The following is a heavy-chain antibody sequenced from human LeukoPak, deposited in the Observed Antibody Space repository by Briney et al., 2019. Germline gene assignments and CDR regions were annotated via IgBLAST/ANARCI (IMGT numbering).Heavy chain of an antibody. CDR1: GGSISISNYY. V-gene: IGHV4-39*01. CDR2: FYYSGST. Sequence: SETLSLTCTVSGGSISISNYYWGWLRQPPGKGLEWIGSFYYSGSTYYNPSLKSRVTISVDTSKSQFSLKLSSVTAADTAVYYCARKQWVMYYFDSWGQGTLVTVSS. D-gene: IGHD6-19*01. CDR3: ARKQWVMYYFDS. J-gene: IGHJ4*02.